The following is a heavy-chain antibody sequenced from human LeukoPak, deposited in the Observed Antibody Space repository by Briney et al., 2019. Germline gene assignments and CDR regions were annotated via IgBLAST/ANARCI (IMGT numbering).Heavy chain of an antibody. CDR2: ISGSGGAT. V-gene: IGHV3-23*01. J-gene: IGHJ3*02. CDR1: GFTFSSYG. D-gene: IGHD3-22*01. Sequence: GGSLRLSCAASGFTFSSYGMCWVRQAPGKGLEWVSGISGSGGATYYADSAKGRFTISRDNSKNTLYLQMNSLRAEDTAVYFCAKVAITLKVVVDDAFDIWGQGTVVTVSS. CDR3: AKVAITLKVVVDDAFDI.